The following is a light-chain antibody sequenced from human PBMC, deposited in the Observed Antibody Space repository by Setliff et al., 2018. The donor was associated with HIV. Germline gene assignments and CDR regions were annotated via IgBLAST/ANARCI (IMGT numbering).Light chain of an antibody. CDR1: ATAVGNYES. J-gene: IGLJ1*01. V-gene: IGLV2-23*02. CDR2: AVS. Sequence: QSVLTQPASVSGSTGQSNTISCTGSATAVGNYESVSWYQHHPVEVPKLMIYAVSKRPSVVSNRFSGSKSGNTASLTISGLQAEDEADYYCCSYACSSTFPYVFGTGTKVTVL. CDR3: CSYACSSTFPYV.